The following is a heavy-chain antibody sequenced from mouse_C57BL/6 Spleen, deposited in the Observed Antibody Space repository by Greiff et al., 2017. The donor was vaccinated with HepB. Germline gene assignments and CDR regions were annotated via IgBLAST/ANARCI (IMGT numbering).Heavy chain of an antibody. CDR3: APAGLRPHYYAMDY. D-gene: IGHD2-4*01. Sequence: VQLQQPGAELVKPGASVKMSCKASGYTFTSYWITWVKQRPGQGLEWIGDIYPGSGSTNYNEKFKSKATLTVDTSSSTAYMQLSSLTSEDSAVYYSAPAGLRPHYYAMDYWGQGTSVTVSS. V-gene: IGHV1-55*01. J-gene: IGHJ4*01. CDR2: IYPGSGST. CDR1: GYTFTSYW.